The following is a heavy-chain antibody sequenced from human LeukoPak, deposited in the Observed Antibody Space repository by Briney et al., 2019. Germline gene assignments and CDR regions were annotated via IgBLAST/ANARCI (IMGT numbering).Heavy chain of an antibody. CDR1: GGSFSGYY. J-gene: IGHJ6*03. D-gene: IGHD2-2*01. Sequence: SETLSLTCAVYGGSFSGYYWSWIRQPPGKGLEGIGEINHSGSTNYNPSLKRRVTISVDTSKNQFSLKLSSVTAAYTAVYYCARGPRAFNIVVVPAAMNYYMDVWGKGTTVTVSS. V-gene: IGHV4-34*01. CDR3: ARGPRAFNIVVVPAAMNYYMDV. CDR2: INHSGST.